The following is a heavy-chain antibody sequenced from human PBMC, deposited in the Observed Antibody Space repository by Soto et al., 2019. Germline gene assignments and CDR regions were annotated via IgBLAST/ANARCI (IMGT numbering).Heavy chain of an antibody. Sequence: SETLSLTCSVSGGSISSYYWSWIRQPPGKGLEWIGYIYYSGSTNYNPSLKSRVTISVDTSKNQFSLKLSSVTAADTAVYYCARGASAMGYFDYWGQGTLVTVSS. J-gene: IGHJ4*02. D-gene: IGHD3-16*01. CDR2: IYYSGST. V-gene: IGHV4-59*01. CDR1: GGSISSYY. CDR3: ARGASAMGYFDY.